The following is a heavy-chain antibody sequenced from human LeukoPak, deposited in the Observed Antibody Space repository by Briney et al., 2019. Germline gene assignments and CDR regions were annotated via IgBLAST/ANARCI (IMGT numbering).Heavy chain of an antibody. J-gene: IGHJ4*02. CDR3: ARRYYYDSSGYYLDY. Sequence: ASVTVSCKASGYTFTSYGISWVRQAPGQGLEWMGWISAYNGNTNYAQKLQGRVTMTTDTSTSTAYMELRSLRSDDTAVYYCARRYYYDSSGYYLDYWGQGTLVTVSS. CDR2: ISAYNGNT. D-gene: IGHD3-22*01. CDR1: GYTFTSYG. V-gene: IGHV1-18*01.